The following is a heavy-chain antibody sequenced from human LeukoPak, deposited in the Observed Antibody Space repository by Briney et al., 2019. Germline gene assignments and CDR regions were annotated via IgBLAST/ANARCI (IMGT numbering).Heavy chain of an antibody. J-gene: IGHJ5*02. D-gene: IGHD2-2*01. CDR1: GGSVNSGSYY. CDR2: IYYSGST. CDR3: ARGGYCPSTSCRSWFDP. Sequence: SETLSLTCTVSGGSVNSGSYYWSWIRQPPGKGLEWIGYIYYSGSTNYNPSLKSRVTISIDTSKNQFSLKLSSVTAADTAVYYCARGGYCPSTSCRSWFDPWGQGTLVTVSS. V-gene: IGHV4-61*01.